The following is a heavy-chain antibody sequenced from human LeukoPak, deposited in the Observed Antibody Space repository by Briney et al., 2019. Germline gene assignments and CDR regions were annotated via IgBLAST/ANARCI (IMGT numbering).Heavy chain of an antibody. CDR2: ISGSGGST. CDR3: AKDLVVVNDAFDI. Sequence: PGGSLRLSSAASGFTFSSYAMSWVRQAPGKGLEWVSAISGSGGSTYYADSVKGRFTISRDNSKNTLYLQMNSLRAEDTAVYYCAKDLVVVNDAFDIWGQGTMVTVSS. CDR1: GFTFSSYA. J-gene: IGHJ3*02. D-gene: IGHD3-22*01. V-gene: IGHV3-23*01.